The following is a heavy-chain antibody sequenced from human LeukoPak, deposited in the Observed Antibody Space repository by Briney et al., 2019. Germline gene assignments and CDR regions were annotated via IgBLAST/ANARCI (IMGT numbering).Heavy chain of an antibody. D-gene: IGHD2-2*01. V-gene: IGHV3-43D*04. Sequence: GGSLRLSCAASGFTFDDYAMHWVRQAPGKGLEWVSLISWDGGSTYYADSVKGRFTISRDNSKNSLYLQMNSLRAEDTALYYCAKDIGPYCSSTSCFRYYYYGMDVWGKGTTVTVSS. CDR2: ISWDGGST. J-gene: IGHJ6*04. CDR1: GFTFDDYA. CDR3: AKDIGPYCSSTSCFRYYYYGMDV.